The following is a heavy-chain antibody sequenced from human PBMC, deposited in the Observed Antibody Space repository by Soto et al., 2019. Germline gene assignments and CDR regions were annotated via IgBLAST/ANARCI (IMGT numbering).Heavy chain of an antibody. D-gene: IGHD2-15*01. CDR2: IYYTGDT. V-gene: IGHV4-59*08. CDR1: GGSFSGYY. CDR3: ARQFWLLDAFDI. J-gene: IGHJ3*02. Sequence: SETLSLTCAVQGGSFSGYYWIWIRQSPGKGLEWLGYIYYTGDTKYTPSLESRLTMSIDTSKNQFSLKLTSVTAADTAIYYCARQFWLLDAFDIWGQGSLVTVSS.